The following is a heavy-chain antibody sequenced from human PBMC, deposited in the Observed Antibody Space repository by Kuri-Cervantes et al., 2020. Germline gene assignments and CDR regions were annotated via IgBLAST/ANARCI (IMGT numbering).Heavy chain of an antibody. D-gene: IGHD4-17*01. CDR1: GFTFSSYS. Sequence: LSLTCAASGFTFSSYSMNWVRQAPGKGLEWVSYISSSSSTIYYADSVKGRFTISRDNAKNSLYLQMNSLRAEDTAVYYCASGDYVRGAFDIWGQGTMVTVSS. V-gene: IGHV3-48*01. J-gene: IGHJ3*02. CDR2: ISSSSSTI. CDR3: ASGDYVRGAFDI.